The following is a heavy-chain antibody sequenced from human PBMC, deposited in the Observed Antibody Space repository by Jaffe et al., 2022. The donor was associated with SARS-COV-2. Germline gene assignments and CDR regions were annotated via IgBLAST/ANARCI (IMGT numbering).Heavy chain of an antibody. J-gene: IGHJ3*01. CDR1: GLTLGDYT. V-gene: IGHV3-43*01. CDR2: IGGEGTST. D-gene: IGHD3-22*01. Sequence: EVQLVESGGGVVQPGGSLSLSCVGSGLTLGDYTMHWVRQAPGKGLEWVSLIGGEGTSTHYADSVKGRFVISRDNSRNSLYLQMNSLRTEDSALYYCAKALYYDGSGRAVYDAWGRGTLVTVSS. CDR3: AKALYYDGSGRAVYDA.